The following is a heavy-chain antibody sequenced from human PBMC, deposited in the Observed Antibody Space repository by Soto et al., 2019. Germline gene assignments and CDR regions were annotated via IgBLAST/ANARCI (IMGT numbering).Heavy chain of an antibody. CDR2: IYYSGST. CDR1: GGSISSGGYY. V-gene: IGHV4-31*03. Sequence: QVQLQESGPGLVKPSQTLSLTCTVSGGSISSGGYYWSWIRQHPGKGLEWIGYIYYSGSTYYNPSLKSRVTISVHTSKNQFSLNRSSVTAADTAVYYCASCGGDCRGSVDYWGQGTLVTVSS. D-gene: IGHD2-21*02. J-gene: IGHJ4*02. CDR3: ASCGGDCRGSVDY.